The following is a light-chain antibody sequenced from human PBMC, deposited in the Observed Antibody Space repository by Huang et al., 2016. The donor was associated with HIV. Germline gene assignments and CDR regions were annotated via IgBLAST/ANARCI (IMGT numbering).Light chain of an antibody. Sequence: EIVLTQSPVTLSLSPGERATLSCRASQSVRNYLAGYQQKPGQAPRLLIYDASNRATGIPARFSGSGSGTDFTLTISSLEPEDFAVYYCQQRSNWPPITFGQGTKLEIK. CDR3: QQRSNWPPIT. V-gene: IGKV3-11*01. CDR2: DAS. CDR1: QSVRNY. J-gene: IGKJ2*01.